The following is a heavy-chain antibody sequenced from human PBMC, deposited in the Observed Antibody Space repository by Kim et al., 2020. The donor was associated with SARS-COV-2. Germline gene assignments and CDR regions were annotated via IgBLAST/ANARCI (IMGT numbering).Heavy chain of an antibody. D-gene: IGHD3-22*01. J-gene: IGHJ5*02. CDR3: AREGVCDSSGMGEDTCNWFDP. CDR2: ISYDGSNK. V-gene: IGHV3-30-3*01. Sequence: GGSLRLSCAASGFTFSSYAMHWVRQAPGKGLEWVAVISYDGSNKYYADSVKGRFTISRDNSKNTLYLQMNSLRAEDTAVYYCAREGVCDSSGMGEDTCNWFDPGAREPWSPSPQ. CDR1: GFTFSSYA.